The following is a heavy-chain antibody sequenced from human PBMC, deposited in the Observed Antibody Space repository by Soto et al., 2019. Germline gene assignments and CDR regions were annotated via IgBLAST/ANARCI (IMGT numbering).Heavy chain of an antibody. Sequence: PGDSLKISCKGSGYSFTSYWIGWVRQMPGKGLEWMGMIYPGGSDTRYSPSVQGQVTISADKSISTAYLQWSSLKASDTATYYCARGLYYEFWGLLDSWGQGTLVTVSS. D-gene: IGHD3-3*01. J-gene: IGHJ4*02. V-gene: IGHV5-51*01. CDR1: GYSFTSYW. CDR3: ARGLYYEFWGLLDS. CDR2: IYPGGSDT.